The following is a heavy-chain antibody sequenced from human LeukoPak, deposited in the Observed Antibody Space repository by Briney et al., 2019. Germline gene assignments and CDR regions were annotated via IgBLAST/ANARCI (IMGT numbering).Heavy chain of an antibody. CDR3: ARGPLAGPFDY. J-gene: IGHJ4*02. CDR1: GGSISSSNW. Sequence: PSETLSLTCAVSGGSISSSNWWSWVRQPPGKGLEWIGEIYHSGSTNYNPSLKSRVPISVDKSKNQFSLKLSSVTAADTAVYYCARGPLAGPFDYWGQGTLVTVSP. V-gene: IGHV4-4*02. CDR2: IYHSGST. D-gene: IGHD6-19*01.